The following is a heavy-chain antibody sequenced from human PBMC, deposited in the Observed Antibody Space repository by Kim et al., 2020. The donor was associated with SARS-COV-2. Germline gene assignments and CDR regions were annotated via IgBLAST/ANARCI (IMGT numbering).Heavy chain of an antibody. Sequence: ASVKVSCKASGYTFTSYAMHWVRQAPGQRLEWMGWINAGNGNTKYSQKFQGRVTITRDTSARTAYMELSSLRSEDTAVYYCARDTYYDILTGYTDFDYWGQGPLVTVSA. CDR1: GYTFTSYA. V-gene: IGHV1-3*01. CDR3: ARDTYYDILTGYTDFDY. J-gene: IGHJ4*02. CDR2: INAGNGNT. D-gene: IGHD3-9*01.